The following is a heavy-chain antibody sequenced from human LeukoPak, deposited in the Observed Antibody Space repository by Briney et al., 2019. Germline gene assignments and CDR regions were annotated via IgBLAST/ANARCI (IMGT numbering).Heavy chain of an antibody. CDR2: ISYSGST. D-gene: IGHD3-10*01. V-gene: IGHV4-59*01. Sequence: PSETLSLTCAVSGGSISSYYWNWIRQPPGKGLEWIGYISYSGSTNYNPSLKSRVTISIDTSKNQFSLKLTSVTAADTALYYCVKDRLNYGSGNFDYWGQGTLVTVSS. CDR1: GGSISSYY. CDR3: VKDRLNYGSGNFDY. J-gene: IGHJ4*02.